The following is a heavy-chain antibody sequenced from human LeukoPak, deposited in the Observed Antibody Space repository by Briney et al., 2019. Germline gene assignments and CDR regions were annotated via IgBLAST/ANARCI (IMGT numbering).Heavy chain of an antibody. D-gene: IGHD3-10*01. CDR2: INAYNGNT. Sequence: ASVKVSCKASGYTFTSYGISWVRQAPGQGLEWMGWINAYNGNTNYAHKLHGRVTMTTDTSTSTAYMELRSLRSDDTAVYYCARESFRYGSDFDYWGQGTLVTVSS. J-gene: IGHJ4*02. CDR3: ARESFRYGSDFDY. V-gene: IGHV1-18*01. CDR1: GYTFTSYG.